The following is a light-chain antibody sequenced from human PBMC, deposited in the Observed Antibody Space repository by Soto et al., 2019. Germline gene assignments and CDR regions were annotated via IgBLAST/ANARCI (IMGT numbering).Light chain of an antibody. J-gene: IGLJ2*01. CDR1: SSDIGAYNF. CDR3: TSWTTSTTMI. CDR2: DVN. Sequence: QSALPQPSYVSGSPGQSIIISCTGTSSDIGAYNFVSWYQQHPGKAPKLMLYDVNIRPSGVSNRFSGSKSGNTASLTISGLQAEDEADHYCTSWTTSTTMIFGGGTKVTVL. V-gene: IGLV2-14*03.